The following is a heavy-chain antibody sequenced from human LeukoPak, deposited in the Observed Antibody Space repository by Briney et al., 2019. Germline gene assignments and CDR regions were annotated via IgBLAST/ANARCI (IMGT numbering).Heavy chain of an antibody. CDR1: GGSISSYY. J-gene: IGHJ4*02. Sequence: SETLSLTCTVSGGSISSYYWSWIRQPPGKGLGWIGYIYYSGSTNYNPSLKSRVTISIDTSKNQFSVQMTSVTAADTAVYFCARARSGPARDYFDSWGQGILVTVSS. D-gene: IGHD6-6*01. CDR3: ARARSGPARDYFDS. V-gene: IGHV4-59*08. CDR2: IYYSGST.